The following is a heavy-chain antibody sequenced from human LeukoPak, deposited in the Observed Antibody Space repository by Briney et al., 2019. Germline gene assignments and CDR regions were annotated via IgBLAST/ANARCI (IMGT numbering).Heavy chain of an antibody. J-gene: IGHJ6*02. CDR2: ISSSGSAI. V-gene: IGHV3-48*04. D-gene: IGHD6-13*01. CDR3: AKDQIAAAADYYYGMDV. CDR1: GITFSRYS. Sequence: GGSLRLSCAVSGITFSRYSMNWVRQAPGKGLECVSYISSSGSAIYFLDSVKGRFTISRDNAKNSLYLQMNSLRAEDTALYYCAKDQIAAAADYYYGMDVWGQGTTVTVSS.